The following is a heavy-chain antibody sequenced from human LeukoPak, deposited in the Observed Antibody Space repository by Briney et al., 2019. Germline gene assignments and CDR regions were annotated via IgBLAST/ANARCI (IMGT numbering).Heavy chain of an antibody. CDR3: AGREMATIISLDY. D-gene: IGHD5-24*01. Sequence: GGSLRLSCAASGFTFSSYGMHWVRQAPGKGLEWVAVIWYDGSNKYYADSVKGRFTISRDNSKNTLYLQMNSLRAEDTAVYYCAGREMATIISLDYWGQGTLVTVSS. CDR1: GFTFSSYG. J-gene: IGHJ4*02. CDR2: IWYDGSNK. V-gene: IGHV3-33*01.